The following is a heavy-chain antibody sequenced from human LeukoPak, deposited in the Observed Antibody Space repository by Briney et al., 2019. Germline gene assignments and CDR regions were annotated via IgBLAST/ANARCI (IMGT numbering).Heavy chain of an antibody. CDR1: GFMFSSYG. V-gene: IGHV3-23*01. Sequence: PGGSLRLSCTASGFMFSSYGMSWVRQAPGKGLEWVSSMSGPGDNTFYADSVKGRFTISRDNSKNMLFLQMSSLRAEDTAVYYCAQTHGGSPPRWFLHWGQGALVTVS. CDR3: AQTHGGSPPRWFLH. J-gene: IGHJ4*02. CDR2: MSGPGDNT. D-gene: IGHD4-23*01.